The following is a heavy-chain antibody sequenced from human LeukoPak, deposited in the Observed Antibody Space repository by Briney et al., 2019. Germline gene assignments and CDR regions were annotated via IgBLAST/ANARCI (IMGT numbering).Heavy chain of an antibody. CDR3: AKVASGSYYNWPFDY. J-gene: IGHJ4*02. CDR2: IRYDGSNK. D-gene: IGHD1-26*01. Sequence: PGGSLRLSCAASGFSFSSYGMHWVRQAPGKGLEWVAIIRYDGSNKYYADSVKGRFTVSRDNSKNTLYLQMNSLRAEDTAVYYCAKVASGSYYNWPFDYWGQGTLVTVSS. CDR1: GFSFSSYG. V-gene: IGHV3-30*02.